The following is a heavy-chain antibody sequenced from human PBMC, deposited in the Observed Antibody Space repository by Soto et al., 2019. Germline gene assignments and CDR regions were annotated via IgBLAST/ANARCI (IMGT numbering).Heavy chain of an antibody. J-gene: IGHJ6*02. CDR2: IIPIFGTA. V-gene: IGHV1-69*13. CDR1: GGTFSSYA. Sequence: ASVKVSCKASGGTFSSYAISWVRQAPGQGLEWMGGIIPIFGTANYAQKFQGRVTITADESTSTAYMELSSLRSEDTAVYYCARYRSEVRGATRRYYYYYYGMDVWGQGTTVTVSS. D-gene: IGHD3-10*01. CDR3: ARYRSEVRGATRRYYYYYYGMDV.